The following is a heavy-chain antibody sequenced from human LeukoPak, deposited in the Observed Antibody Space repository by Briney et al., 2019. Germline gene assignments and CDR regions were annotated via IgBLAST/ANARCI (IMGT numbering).Heavy chain of an antibody. CDR3: ARAQLEYCSTTSCYVFDS. J-gene: IGHJ4*02. Sequence: GRSLRLSCVASGFSFSRYGMHWVRQAPAKGLEWVAVISFDGNEKYYADSVKGRFTISTDIFKNTLYLEMNRLRADDTAMYYCARAQLEYCSTTSCYVFDSWGQGTLVTVSS. CDR2: ISFDGNEK. V-gene: IGHV3-30*19. CDR1: GFSFSRYG. D-gene: IGHD2-2*01.